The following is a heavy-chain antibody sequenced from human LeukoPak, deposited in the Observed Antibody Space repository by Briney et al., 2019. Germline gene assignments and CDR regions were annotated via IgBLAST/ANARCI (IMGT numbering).Heavy chain of an antibody. CDR2: ISWNSGSM. CDR1: GFTFDDYA. Sequence: PGRSLRLSCAASGFTFDDYAMHWVRQAPGKGLEWVSGISWNSGSMGYADSVKGRFTISRDNAKNSLYLQMNSLRAEDTALYYCAKDHSSGWSWGQGTLVTVSS. V-gene: IGHV3-9*01. D-gene: IGHD6-19*01. J-gene: IGHJ4*02. CDR3: AKDHSSGWS.